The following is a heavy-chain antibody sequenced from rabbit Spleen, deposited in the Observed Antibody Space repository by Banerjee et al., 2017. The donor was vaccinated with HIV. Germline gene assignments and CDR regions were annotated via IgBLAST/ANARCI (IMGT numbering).Heavy chain of an antibody. CDR3: ARDGDDDMGDFDL. V-gene: IGHV1S45*01. CDR1: GFSLHDKDV. D-gene: IGHD2-1*01. CDR2: IAGSSSGFT. J-gene: IGHJ4*01. Sequence: QEQLEESGGGLVKPEGSLTLTCKASGFSLHDKDVMCWVRQAPGKGLEWISCIAGSSSGFTYSATWAKGRFTISKTSSTTVTLQMTSLTGADTATYFCARDGDDDMGDFDLWGPGTLVTVS.